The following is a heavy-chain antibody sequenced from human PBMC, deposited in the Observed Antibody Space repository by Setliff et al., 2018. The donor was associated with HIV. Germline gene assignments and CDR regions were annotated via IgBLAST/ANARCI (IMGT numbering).Heavy chain of an antibody. V-gene: IGHV1-69*04. CDR2: IIPILGIP. D-gene: IGHD2-2*02. J-gene: IGHJ5*02. CDR3: AKEQEIGSYLDP. CDR1: GGAFISHT. Sequence: VKVSCKASGGAFISHTFTWVRQAPGQGLEWMGRIIPILGIPNYAQNFQGRLTISADKSTRTAYLELSSLRSDDSAVYFCAKEQEIGSYLDPWGQGTPVTVSS.